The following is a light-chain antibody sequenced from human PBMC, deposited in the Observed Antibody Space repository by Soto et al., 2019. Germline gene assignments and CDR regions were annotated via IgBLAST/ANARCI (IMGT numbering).Light chain of an antibody. CDR3: NSFAGATHVV. J-gene: IGLJ2*01. CDR1: SNDVGGYNY. Sequence: QSALTQPPSASGSPGQSVTITCTGTSNDVGGYNYVSWYQQHPGKAPKLMIYEVNKRPSGVPDRCSGSKSGNTASLTVSGLQADDEADYYCNSFAGATHVVFGGGTQLTVL. CDR2: EVN. V-gene: IGLV2-8*01.